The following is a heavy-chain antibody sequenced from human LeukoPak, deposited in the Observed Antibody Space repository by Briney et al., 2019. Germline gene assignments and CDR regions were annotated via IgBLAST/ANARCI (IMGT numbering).Heavy chain of an antibody. V-gene: IGHV1-2*02. J-gene: IGHJ6*02. CDR1: GYTFTGYY. Sequence: GASVKVSCKASGYTFTGYYMHWVRQAPGQGLEWMGWINPNSGGTNYAQKFQGRVTMTRDTSISTAYMELSRLRSDDTAVYCCARGTGPSLGGYYYYYYGMDVWGQGTTVTVSS. D-gene: IGHD3-10*01. CDR3: ARGTGPSLGGYYYYYYGMDV. CDR2: INPNSGGT.